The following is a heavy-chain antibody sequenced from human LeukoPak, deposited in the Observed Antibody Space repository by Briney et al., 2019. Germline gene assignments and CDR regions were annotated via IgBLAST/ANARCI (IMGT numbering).Heavy chain of an antibody. V-gene: IGHV3-33*01. D-gene: IGHD1-20*01. CDR1: GYTFINYG. Sequence: TGGSLRLSCAASGYTFINYGMHWVRQAPGKGLEWVAVLFYDGSRNSYADSVKGRFTISRDVSQNTLFLQMNSLRAEDTAVYYCARRRYNWNAIDYWGQGTLVTVSS. CDR2: LFYDGSRN. CDR3: ARRRYNWNAIDY. J-gene: IGHJ4*02.